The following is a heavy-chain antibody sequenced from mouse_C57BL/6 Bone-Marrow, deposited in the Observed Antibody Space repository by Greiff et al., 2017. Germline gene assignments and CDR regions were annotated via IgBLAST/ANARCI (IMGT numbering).Heavy chain of an antibody. CDR1: GFTFSDYG. V-gene: IGHV5-17*01. J-gene: IGHJ3*01. Sequence: EVKLVESGGGLVKPGGSLKLSCAASGFTFSDYGMHWVRQAPEKGLEWVAYISSGSSTIYYADTVKGRFTISRDNAKNTLFLQMTSLRSEDTAMYYCARPSVDGYYPVAYWGQGTLVTVSA. CDR2: ISSGSSTI. D-gene: IGHD2-3*01. CDR3: ARPSVDGYYPVAY.